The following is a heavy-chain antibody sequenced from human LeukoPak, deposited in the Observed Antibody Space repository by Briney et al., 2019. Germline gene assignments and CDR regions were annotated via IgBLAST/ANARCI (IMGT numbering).Heavy chain of an antibody. CDR3: ASLRPVYCSSTSCRSPDV. D-gene: IGHD2-2*01. CDR2: IKQDGSEK. V-gene: IGHV3-7*01. CDR1: GYKFDSYA. J-gene: IGHJ6*02. Sequence: QPGASLRLSCAASGYKFDSYAMVWVRQAPGKGLEWVANIKQDGSEKYYVDSVKGRFTISRDNAKNSLYLQMNSLRAEDTAVYYCASLRPVYCSSTSCRSPDVWGQGTTVTVSS.